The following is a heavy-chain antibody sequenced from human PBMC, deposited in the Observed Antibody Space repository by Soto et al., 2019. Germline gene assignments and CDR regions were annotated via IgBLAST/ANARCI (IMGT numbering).Heavy chain of an antibody. V-gene: IGHV3-73*01. CDR1: GFTFSEST. CDR2: IRSKPNGYAT. D-gene: IGHD5-18*01. Sequence: GGSLRLSCAASGFTFSESTMHWVRQASGKGLEWVGRIRSKPNGYATAYAASVEGRFTISRDDSKNTAYLQMNSLKTEDTAVYYCTSQMAAAKHGGGQRTQVTVSS. CDR3: TSQMAAAKHG. J-gene: IGHJ4*02.